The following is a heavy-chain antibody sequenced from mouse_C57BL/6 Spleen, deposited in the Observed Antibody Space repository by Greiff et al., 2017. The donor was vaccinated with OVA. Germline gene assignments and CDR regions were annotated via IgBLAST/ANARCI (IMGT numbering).Heavy chain of an antibody. CDR2: IYPRSGNT. CDR1: GYTFTSYG. D-gene: IGHD2-3*01. Sequence: QVQLKQSGAELARPGASVKLSCKASGYTFTSYGISWVKQRTGQGLEWIGEIYPRSGNTYYNEKFKGKATLTADKSSSTAYMELRSLTSEDSAVYFCARDGDGYYGYAMDYWGQGTSVTVSS. V-gene: IGHV1-81*01. CDR3: ARDGDGYYGYAMDY. J-gene: IGHJ4*01.